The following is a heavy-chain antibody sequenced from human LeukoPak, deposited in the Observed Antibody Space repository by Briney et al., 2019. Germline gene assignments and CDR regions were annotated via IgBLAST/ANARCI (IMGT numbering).Heavy chain of an antibody. CDR1: GFTFSRYW. CDR3: ARARWYSCDY. Sequence: GESLRLSCAASGFTFSRYWMSWVRQAPVRGLEWVANIKPDGSEIYYVDSVKGRFTISRDNAKNAVYLHMNSLRAEDTAVYYCARARWYSCDYWGQGTLVTVSS. D-gene: IGHD5-24*01. CDR2: IKPDGSEI. V-gene: IGHV3-7*01. J-gene: IGHJ4*02.